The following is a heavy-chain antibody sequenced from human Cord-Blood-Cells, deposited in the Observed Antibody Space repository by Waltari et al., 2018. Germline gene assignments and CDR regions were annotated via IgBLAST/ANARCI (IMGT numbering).Heavy chain of an antibody. V-gene: IGHV4-4*02. Sequence: QVQLQESGPGLVKPSGTLSLTCAVSGGSISRSNWWGWVGQPPGKGLEWIGEIYHSGSTNYNPSLKSRVTISVDKSKNQFSLKLSSVTAADTVVYYCARTNSGSYSGDAFDIWGQGTMVTVSS. CDR1: GGSISRSNW. CDR3: ARTNSGSYSGDAFDI. J-gene: IGHJ3*02. CDR2: IYHSGST. D-gene: IGHD1-26*01.